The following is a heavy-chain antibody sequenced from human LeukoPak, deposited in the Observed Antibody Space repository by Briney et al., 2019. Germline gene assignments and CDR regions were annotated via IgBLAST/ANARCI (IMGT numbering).Heavy chain of an antibody. D-gene: IGHD6-13*01. CDR2: IYSCGST. CDR3: AKQSAGSAAWYSLHYDF. V-gene: IGHV3-53*01. J-gene: IGHJ4*02. CDR1: GFTVSSNY. Sequence: GGSLRLSCAASGFTVSSNYMSWVRQAPGKGLEWVSVIYSCGSTYYADSVKGRFTISRDNSKDTLYLQMNGLRAEDTAVYFCAKQSAGSAAWYSLHYDFWGQGTLVTVSS.